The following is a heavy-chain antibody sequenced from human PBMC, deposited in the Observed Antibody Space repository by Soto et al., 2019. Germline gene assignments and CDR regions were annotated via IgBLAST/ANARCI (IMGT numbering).Heavy chain of an antibody. D-gene: IGHD1-26*01. Sequence: PSETLSLTCTVSGGSISSGGYYWSLIRQHPGKGLEWIGYIYYSGSTYYNPSLKSRVTISVDTSKNQFSLKLSSVTAADTAVYYCARSGRILGAPANWGQGTLVIVSS. V-gene: IGHV4-31*03. CDR2: IYYSGST. J-gene: IGHJ4*02. CDR3: ARSGRILGAPAN. CDR1: GGSISSGGYY.